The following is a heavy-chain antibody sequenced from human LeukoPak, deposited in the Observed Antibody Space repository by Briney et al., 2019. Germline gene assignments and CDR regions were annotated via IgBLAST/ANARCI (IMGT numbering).Heavy chain of an antibody. Sequence: VASVKVSCKASGGTFSSYAISWVRQAPGQGLEWMGRIIPILGIANYAQKFQGRVTITADKSTSTAYMELSSLRSEDTAVYYCARHRAYGDYADAFDIWGQGTMVTVSS. CDR2: IIPILGIA. J-gene: IGHJ3*02. D-gene: IGHD4-17*01. CDR1: GGTFSSYA. V-gene: IGHV1-69*04. CDR3: ARHRAYGDYADAFDI.